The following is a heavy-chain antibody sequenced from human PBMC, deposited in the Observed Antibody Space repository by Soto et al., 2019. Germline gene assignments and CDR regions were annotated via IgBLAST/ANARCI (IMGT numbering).Heavy chain of an antibody. Sequence: QVQLVQSGAEVKKPGSSVKVSCKASGGTFSSYTISWVRQAPGQGLEWMGRIIPILGIANYAQKFQGRVTXTXDXXTSTADMELSSLRSEDTAVYYCARGGAKTGGSEAYWGQGTLVTVSS. D-gene: IGHD6-25*01. V-gene: IGHV1-69*02. CDR1: GGTFSSYT. CDR3: ARGGAKTGGSEAY. J-gene: IGHJ4*02. CDR2: IIPILGIA.